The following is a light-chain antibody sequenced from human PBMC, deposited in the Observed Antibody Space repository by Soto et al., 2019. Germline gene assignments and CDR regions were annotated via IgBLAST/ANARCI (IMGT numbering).Light chain of an antibody. CDR3: QQYGSSPLYT. CDR2: SAS. V-gene: IGKV3-20*01. CDR1: QSVNSRY. J-gene: IGKJ2*01. Sequence: EVVLTQSPGTLSLSPGERATLSCRASQSVNSRYLAWYQQKPGQPPRLLIYSASSRAAGIPDRFSGSVSGTDFTLTNSRLEPEDFAVYYCQQYGSSPLYTFGQGTKLEIK.